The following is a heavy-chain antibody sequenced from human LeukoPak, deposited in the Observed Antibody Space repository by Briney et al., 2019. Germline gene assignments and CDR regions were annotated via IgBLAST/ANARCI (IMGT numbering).Heavy chain of an antibody. D-gene: IGHD1-26*01. CDR1: GPSISGGTYY. CDR3: ARRGGSGRAFDY. J-gene: IGHJ4*02. V-gene: IGHV4-39*01. Sequence: SETLSLTCSVSGPSISGGTYYWGWIRQPPGKGLEWIGSIYYTGSTYDNPSLKSRVTISVDTSKNQFSLKLSSVTAADTAVYYCARRGGSGRAFDYWGQGTLVTVSS. CDR2: IYYTGST.